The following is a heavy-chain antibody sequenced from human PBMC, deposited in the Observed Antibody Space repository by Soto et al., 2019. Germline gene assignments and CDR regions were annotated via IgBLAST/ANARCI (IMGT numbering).Heavy chain of an antibody. D-gene: IGHD3-22*01. Sequence: PSETLSLICAVSGGSISSGGYSWSWIRQPPGKGLEWIGYIYHSGSTYYNPSLKSRVTISVDRSKNQFSLKLSSVTAADTAVYYCARGPPNSIWGQGTLVTVSS. CDR3: ARGPPNSI. CDR2: IYHSGST. CDR1: GGSISSGGYS. V-gene: IGHV4-30-2*01. J-gene: IGHJ4*02.